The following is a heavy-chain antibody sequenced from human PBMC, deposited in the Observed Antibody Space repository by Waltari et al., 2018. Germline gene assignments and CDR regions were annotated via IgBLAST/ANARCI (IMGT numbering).Heavy chain of an antibody. J-gene: IGHJ4*02. Sequence: EVRLVESGGNLVQPGGSLRLSCAASGFSFSSYEMNGVRQVRGGGIEWVLYMSRSGSTKYYADSGKGRFTISRDNAKNSLYLQMNSLRADDTAVYYCARVRVVMGEGVYWGQGTLVTVSS. CDR2: MSRSGSTK. CDR3: ARVRVVMGEGVY. D-gene: IGHD2-15*01. CDR1: GFSFSSYE. V-gene: IGHV3-48*03.